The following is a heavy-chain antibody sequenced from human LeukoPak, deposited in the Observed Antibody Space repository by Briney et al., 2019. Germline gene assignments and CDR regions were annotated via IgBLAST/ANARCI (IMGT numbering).Heavy chain of an antibody. J-gene: IGHJ3*02. CDR1: GGSFSGYY. CDR3: ARDPSQLLWFGELLNPDAFDI. Sequence: SETLSLTCAVYGGSFSGYYWSWLRQPPGKGREWMGEINRSGSSYYNPSLKSRVTISVDTSKNQFSLKLSSVTAADTAVYYCARDPSQLLWFGELLNPDAFDIWGQGTMVTVSS. CDR2: INRSGSS. D-gene: IGHD3-10*01. V-gene: IGHV4-34*01.